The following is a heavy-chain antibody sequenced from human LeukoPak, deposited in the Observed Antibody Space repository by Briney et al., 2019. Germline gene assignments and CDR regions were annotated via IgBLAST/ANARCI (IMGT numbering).Heavy chain of an antibody. CDR1: GFTFSTYE. J-gene: IGHJ6*03. D-gene: IGHD4-17*01. V-gene: IGHV3-48*03. CDR3: ARDATTELGTVYMDV. CDR2: ISTSGSSI. Sequence: PGGSLRLSCAASGFTFSTYEINWVRQAPGKGLEWLSHISTSGSSIHYVDSVKGRFTISRDNAKNSLYLQMNSLRVEDTAVYYCARDATTELGTVYMDVWGKGTTVTISS.